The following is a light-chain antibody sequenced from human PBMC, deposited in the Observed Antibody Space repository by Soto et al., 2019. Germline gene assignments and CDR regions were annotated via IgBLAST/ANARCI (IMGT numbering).Light chain of an antibody. CDR2: DAS. J-gene: IGKJ1*01. CDR3: QQYDSYSPT. V-gene: IGKV1-5*01. Sequence: DIQMTQSPSTLSASVGDRVTITCRASQSINNWLAWYQQKPGKAPNLLIYDASTLVSGVPSRFSGSGSGTEFTLTISSLQPDDFATYHCQQYDSYSPTFGQGTKVQIK. CDR1: QSINNW.